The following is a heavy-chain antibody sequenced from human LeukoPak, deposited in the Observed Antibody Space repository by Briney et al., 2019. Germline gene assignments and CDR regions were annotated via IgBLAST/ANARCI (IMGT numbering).Heavy chain of an antibody. CDR3: AKSPWDDILTGYYLDY. CDR1: GFTFSSYG. D-gene: IGHD3-9*01. V-gene: IGHV3-23*01. CDR2: ISGSGGSA. J-gene: IGHJ4*02. Sequence: GGSLRLSCAASGFTFSSYGMSWVRQAPGKGLEWVSAISGSGGSAYYADSVKGRFTISRDNSKNTLYLQMNSLRAEDTAVYYCAKSPWDDILTGYYLDYWGQGTLVTVSS.